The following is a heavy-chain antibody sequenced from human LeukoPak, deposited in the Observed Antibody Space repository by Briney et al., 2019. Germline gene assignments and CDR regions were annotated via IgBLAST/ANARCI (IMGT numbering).Heavy chain of an antibody. V-gene: IGHV4-34*01. CDR1: GGPFSGYY. D-gene: IGHD6-13*01. J-gene: IGHJ4*02. CDR2: INHSGST. CDR3: ARLPSAAAGPDY. Sequence: SETLSLTCAVYGGPFSGYYWSWIRQPPGKGLEWIGEINHSGSTNYNPSLKSRVTISVDTSKNQFSLKLSSVTAADTAVYYCARLPSAAAGPDYWGQGTLVTVSS.